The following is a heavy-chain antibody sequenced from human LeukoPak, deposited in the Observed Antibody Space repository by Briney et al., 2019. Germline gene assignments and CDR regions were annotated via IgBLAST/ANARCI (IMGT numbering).Heavy chain of an antibody. D-gene: IGHD1-26*01. CDR3: AKVWELLPWFDP. V-gene: IGHV3-23*01. J-gene: IGHJ5*02. Sequence: GGTLRLSCAASGFTFSSYGMSWVRQAPGKGLEWVSAISGSGGSTYYADSVKGRFTISRDNSKNTLYLQMNSLRAEDTAVYYCAKVWELLPWFDPWGQGTLVTVSS. CDR2: ISGSGGST. CDR1: GFTFSSYG.